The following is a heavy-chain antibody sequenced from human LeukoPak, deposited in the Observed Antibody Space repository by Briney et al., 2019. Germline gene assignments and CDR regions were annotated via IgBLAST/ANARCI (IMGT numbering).Heavy chain of an antibody. CDR3: ARFGSNYFDY. V-gene: IGHV4-39*01. CDR1: GGSISTTGYY. J-gene: IGHJ4*02. CDR2: IYYSGST. D-gene: IGHD3-3*01. Sequence: SETLSLTCTVSGGSISTTGYYWGWIRQPPGKGLDCIGSIYYSGSTYYNPSLKSRATISVDTSKNQFSLKLSSVTAADTAVYYCARFGSNYFDYWGQGTLVAVPS.